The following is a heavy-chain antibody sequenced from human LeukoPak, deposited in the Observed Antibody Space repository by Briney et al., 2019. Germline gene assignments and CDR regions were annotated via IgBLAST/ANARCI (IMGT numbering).Heavy chain of an antibody. D-gene: IGHD6-6*01. V-gene: IGHV3-7*01. CDR1: GFRFRNYW. Sequence: GGSLRLPCVASGFRFRNYWMAWIRHAPGRGLEWVANINEDGNEKYCLDSVRGRFIISRDNARHSLFLQMNSLRGEDTGVYYCVRELVVGPAEYFQSWGQGTLVAVSS. CDR2: INEDGNEK. J-gene: IGHJ1*01. CDR3: VRELVVGPAEYFQS.